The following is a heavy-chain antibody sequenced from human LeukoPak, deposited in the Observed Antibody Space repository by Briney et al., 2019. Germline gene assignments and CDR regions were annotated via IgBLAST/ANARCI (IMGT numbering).Heavy chain of an antibody. J-gene: IGHJ6*03. CDR3: AKQAGTTSYYYYHMDV. CDR2: ISGSGGST. CDR1: GFTFSSDA. V-gene: IGHV3-23*01. Sequence: GGSLRLSCAASGFTFSSDAMSWVRQAPGKGLEWVSDISGSGGSTYYADSVKGRFTISRDNSKNTLYLQMTNLRTEDTAVYYCAKQAGTTSYYYYHMDVWGKGTTVTVSS. D-gene: IGHD6-19*01.